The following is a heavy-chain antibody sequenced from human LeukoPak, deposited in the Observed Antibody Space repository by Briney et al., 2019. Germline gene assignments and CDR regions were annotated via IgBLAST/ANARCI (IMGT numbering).Heavy chain of an antibody. CDR3: ARGSTMTFDY. CDR2: IYHSGST. D-gene: IGHD3-22*01. Sequence: PSQTLSLTCAVSGVSISSGGYSWSWLRQPPGKGLEWIGYIYHSGSTYYNPSLKSRVTISVDRSKNQFSLKLSSVTAADTAVYYCARGSTMTFDYWGQGTLVTVSS. V-gene: IGHV4-30-2*01. J-gene: IGHJ4*02. CDR1: GVSISSGGYS.